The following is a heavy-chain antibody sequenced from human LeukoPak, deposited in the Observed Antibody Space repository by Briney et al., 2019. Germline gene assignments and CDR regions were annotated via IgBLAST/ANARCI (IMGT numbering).Heavy chain of an antibody. CDR2: INANRGGT. Sequence: ASVKVSCKASGYTFTGYYMHWVRQGPGQVLEWMGWINANRGGTNYAQKCECRLTMTRDTSIRTAYIELSRLRSDDTAVYYCARDPSYSGSYYDAFDIWGQGTMVTVSS. CDR1: GYTFTGYY. D-gene: IGHD1-26*01. V-gene: IGHV1-2*02. J-gene: IGHJ3*02. CDR3: ARDPSYSGSYYDAFDI.